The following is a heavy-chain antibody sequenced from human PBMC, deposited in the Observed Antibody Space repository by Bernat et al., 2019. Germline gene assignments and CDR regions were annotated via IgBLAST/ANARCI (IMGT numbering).Heavy chain of an antibody. J-gene: IGHJ5*02. CDR2: INPNSGGT. Sequence: QVQLVQSGAEVKKPGASVKVSCKASGYTFTGYYMHWVRQAPGQGLEWMGWINPNSGGTNYAQKFQGWVTMTRDTSISTAYMELSRLRSDDTAVYYCAREGCTGGVCYSKGAFDPWGQGTLVTVSS. D-gene: IGHD2-8*02. V-gene: IGHV1-2*04. CDR1: GYTFTGYY. CDR3: AREGCTGGVCYSKGAFDP.